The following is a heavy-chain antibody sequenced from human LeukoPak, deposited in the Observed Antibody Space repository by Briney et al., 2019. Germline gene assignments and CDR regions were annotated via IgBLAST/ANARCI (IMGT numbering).Heavy chain of an antibody. CDR1: GFTFSSYA. D-gene: IGHD3-10*01. J-gene: IGHJ3*02. CDR3: AKDHQLLWFGELLFDAFDI. V-gene: IGHV3-23*01. Sequence: GGSLRLSCAASGFTFSSYAMSWVRQAPGKGLEWVSAISGSGGSTYYADSVKGRFTISRDNSKNTLYLQMNSLRAEDTAVYYCAKDHQLLWFGELLFDAFDIWGQGTMVTVSS. CDR2: ISGSGGST.